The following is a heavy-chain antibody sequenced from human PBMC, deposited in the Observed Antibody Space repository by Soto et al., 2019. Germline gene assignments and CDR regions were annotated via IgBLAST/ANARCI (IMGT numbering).Heavy chain of an antibody. D-gene: IGHD5-18*01. J-gene: IGHJ4*02. CDR3: AKDPSGYRYGWGFDY. Sequence: QVQLVESGGGVVQPGRSLRLSCAASGFTFSTYAMHWVRQAPGKGLEWVAVISYDGNNKYYADSVKGRFTISRDNSKNTLFLQMNSLRAEDTAIYYCAKDPSGYRYGWGFDYWGQGTLVTVSS. CDR1: GFTFSTYA. V-gene: IGHV3-30*18. CDR2: ISYDGNNK.